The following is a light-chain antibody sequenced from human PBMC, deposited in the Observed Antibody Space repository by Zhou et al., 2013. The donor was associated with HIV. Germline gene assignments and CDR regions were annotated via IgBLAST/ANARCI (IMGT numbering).Light chain of an antibody. V-gene: IGKV3D-15*01. Sequence: EIVMTQSPATLSVSPGERVTLSCRASQSVGSYIAWYQQKPGQAPRLLIYDASYRATAIPPRFRGSGSGTDFTLTISCLQSEDFATYYCQHYYSYPFTFGPGTKVDIK. CDR1: QSVGSY. J-gene: IGKJ3*01. CDR2: DAS. CDR3: QHYYSYPFT.